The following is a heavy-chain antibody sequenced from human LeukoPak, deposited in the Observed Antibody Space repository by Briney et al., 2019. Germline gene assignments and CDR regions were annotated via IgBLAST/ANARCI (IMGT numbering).Heavy chain of an antibody. CDR3: ARDGPFTIFGVVLYYGMDV. Sequence: WASVKVSCKASGYTFTSYGISWVRQAPGQGLEWMGWISAYNGNTNYAQKLQGRVTMTTDTSTSTAYMELRSLRSDDTAVYYCARDGPFTIFGVVLYYGMDVWGQGTTVTVSS. D-gene: IGHD3-3*01. J-gene: IGHJ6*02. CDR1: GYTFTSYG. CDR2: ISAYNGNT. V-gene: IGHV1-18*01.